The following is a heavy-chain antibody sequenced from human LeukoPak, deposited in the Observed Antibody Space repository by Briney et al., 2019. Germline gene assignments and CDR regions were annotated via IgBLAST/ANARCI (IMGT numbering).Heavy chain of an antibody. CDR3: AKDDTGPMYYFDY. J-gene: IGHJ4*02. V-gene: IGHV3-23*01. CDR2: ISGSGGST. CDR1: GFTFSSYA. Sequence: GGSLRLSCAASGFTFSSYAMSWVRQAPGKGLEWVSAISGSGGSTYYADSVKGRFTISRDNSKNTLYLQMNSLRAEDPAVYYCAKDDTGPMYYFDYWGQGTLVNVSS. D-gene: IGHD3-22*01.